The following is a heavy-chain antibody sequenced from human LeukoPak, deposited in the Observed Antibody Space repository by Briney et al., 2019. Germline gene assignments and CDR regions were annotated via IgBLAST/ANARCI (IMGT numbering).Heavy chain of an antibody. CDR1: RFTLSNYW. J-gene: IGHJ4*02. CDR2: VKQDGSEA. D-gene: IGHD6-19*01. CDR3: ARQRGSGCLDY. V-gene: IGHV3-7*01. Sequence: GGSLRLSCAASRFTLSNYWMSWVRQAPGKGLEWVANVKQDGSEAYYVDSVKGRFTISRDNAKNSLSLQMNSLRAEDTAVYYCARQRGSGCLDYWGQGTLVTVSS.